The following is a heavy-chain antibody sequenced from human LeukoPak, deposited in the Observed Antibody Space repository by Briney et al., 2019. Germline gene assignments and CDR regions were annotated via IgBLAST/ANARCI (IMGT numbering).Heavy chain of an antibody. CDR1: GFTFSSYG. J-gene: IGHJ4*02. CDR3: AKVAYYDILTGYYHY. CDR2: ISGSGGST. D-gene: IGHD3-9*01. V-gene: IGHV3-23*01. Sequence: GGSLRLSCAASGFTFSSYGMSWVRQAPGKGLEWVSAISGSGGSTYYADSVKGRFTISRDNSKNTLYLQMNSLRAEDTAVYYCAKVAYYDILTGYYHYWGQGTLVTVSS.